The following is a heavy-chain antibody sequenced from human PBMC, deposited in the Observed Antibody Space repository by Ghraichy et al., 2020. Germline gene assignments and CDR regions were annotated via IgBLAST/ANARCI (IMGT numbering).Heavy chain of an antibody. CDR2: ISYDGSNK. CDR1: GFSFSSDA. D-gene: IGHD6-19*01. J-gene: IGHJ4*02. CDR3: ARDAAYSSGSTDY. Sequence: GGSLRLSCAASGFSFSSDAMHWVRQAPGKGLEWVAVISYDGSNKYYADSVKGRFTISRDNSKNTLYLQMNSLRAEDTAVYYCARDAAYSSGSTDYWGQGTLVTVSS. V-gene: IGHV3-30-3*01.